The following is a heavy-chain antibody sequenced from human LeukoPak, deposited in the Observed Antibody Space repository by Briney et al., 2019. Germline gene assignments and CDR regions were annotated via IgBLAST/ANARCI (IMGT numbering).Heavy chain of an antibody. Sequence: GESLKISCKGSGYSFTSYWIGWVRQMPGKGLEWMAIIYPGDSDTRYSPSFQGHVTISADKSISTAYLQWSSLKASDTAMYYCAGHPNNNHDDTTAYTYWGQGTLVTVSS. J-gene: IGHJ4*02. CDR2: IYPGDSDT. CDR3: AGHPNNNHDDTTAYTY. CDR1: GYSFTSYW. V-gene: IGHV5-51*01. D-gene: IGHD3-16*01.